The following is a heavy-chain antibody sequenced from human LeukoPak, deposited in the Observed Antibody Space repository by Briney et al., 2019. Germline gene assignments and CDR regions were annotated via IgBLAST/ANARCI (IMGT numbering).Heavy chain of an antibody. CDR1: GGSFSGYY. D-gene: IGHD6-19*01. V-gene: IGHV4-34*01. J-gene: IGHJ2*01. CDR3: ARGEEQWLEWYFDL. Sequence: PSETLFLTCAAYGGSFSGYYWSWIRQPPGKGLEWIGEINHSGSTNYNPSLKSRVTISVDTSKNQFSLKLSSVTAADTAVYHCARGEEQWLEWYFDLWGRGTLVTVSS. CDR2: INHSGST.